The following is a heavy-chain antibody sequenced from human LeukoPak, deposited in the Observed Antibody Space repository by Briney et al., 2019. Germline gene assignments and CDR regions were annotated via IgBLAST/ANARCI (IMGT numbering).Heavy chain of an antibody. CDR1: GGSISRYY. CDR2: IYYSGST. CDR3: AREGLGETYFEY. Sequence: SETLSLTCTVSGGSISRYYWSWIRQPPGKGLEWIGYIYYSGSTNYNPSLKSRVTISLDTSKNHFSLRLTSVTAADTAVYYCAREGLGETYFEYWGRGILVTVSS. D-gene: IGHD3-10*01. J-gene: IGHJ4*02. V-gene: IGHV4-59*12.